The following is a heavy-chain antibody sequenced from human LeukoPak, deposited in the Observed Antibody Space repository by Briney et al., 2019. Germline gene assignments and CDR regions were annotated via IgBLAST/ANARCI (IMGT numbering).Heavy chain of an antibody. V-gene: IGHV4-34*01. CDR2: INHSGST. D-gene: IGHD3-3*01. CDR3: ARRYDFWRQYYFDY. CDR1: GGSFSGYY. J-gene: IGHJ4*02. Sequence: PSETLSLTCAVYGGSFSGYYWSWIRQPPGKGLEWIGEINHSGSTNYNPSLKSRVTISVDTSKNQFSLKLSSVTAADTAVYYCARRYDFWRQYYFDYWGQGTLVTVSS.